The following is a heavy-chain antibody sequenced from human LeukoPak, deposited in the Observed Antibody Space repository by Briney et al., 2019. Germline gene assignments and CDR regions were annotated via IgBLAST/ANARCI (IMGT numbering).Heavy chain of an antibody. V-gene: IGHV4-4*07. D-gene: IGHD2-2*01. CDR3: ARKLASSTLKAGAFDI. CDR1: GGSISNWY. CDR2: IYSSGST. Sequence: SETLSLTCTVSGGSISNWYWSWFRQPAGKGLEWIGRIYSSGSTIYNPSLKSRVTMSVDTSPNQISLRLTSVTAADTAMYYCARKLASSTLKAGAFDIWGQGTMVTVSS. J-gene: IGHJ3*02.